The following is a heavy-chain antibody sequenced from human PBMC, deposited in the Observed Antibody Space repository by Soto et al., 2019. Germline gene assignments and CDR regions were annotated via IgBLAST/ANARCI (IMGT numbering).Heavy chain of an antibody. V-gene: IGHV3-30-3*01. CDR3: ARCAPHCGGDCFDY. D-gene: IGHD2-21*01. CDR1: GFTFSSYA. Sequence: QVQLVESGGGVVQPGRSLRLSCAASGFTFSSYAMHWVRQAPGKGLEWVAVISYDGSNKYYADSVKGRFTISRDNSKNTLYLQMNSLRAEDTAVDYCARCAPHCGGDCFDYWGQGTLVTVSS. CDR2: ISYDGSNK. J-gene: IGHJ4*02.